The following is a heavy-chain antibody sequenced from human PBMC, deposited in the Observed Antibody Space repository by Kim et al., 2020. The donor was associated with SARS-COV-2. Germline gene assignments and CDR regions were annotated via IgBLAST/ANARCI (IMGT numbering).Heavy chain of an antibody. CDR1: KFTFGDYA. D-gene: IGHD6-13*01. V-gene: IGHV3-9*01. Sequence: GGSLRLSCAVSKFTFGDYAMHWVRQAPGKGLEWVSGISWNSGSIGHADSVKGRFIISRDNAKSSLYLQMNSLRTEDTALYFCAKDLSSSWYSQSGSYYYYGMDVWGQGTTVTVSS. J-gene: IGHJ6*02. CDR2: ISWNSGSI. CDR3: AKDLSSSWYSQSGSYYYYGMDV.